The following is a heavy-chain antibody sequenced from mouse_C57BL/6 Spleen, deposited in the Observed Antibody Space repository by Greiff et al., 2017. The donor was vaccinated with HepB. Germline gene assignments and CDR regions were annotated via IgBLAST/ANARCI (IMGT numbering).Heavy chain of an antibody. CDR1: GYSITSGYY. CDR2: ISYDGSN. D-gene: IGHD2-12*01. V-gene: IGHV3-6*01. J-gene: IGHJ3*01. Sequence: EVKLVESGPGLVKPSQSLSLTCSVTGYSITSGYYWNWIRQFPGNKLEWMGYISYDGSNNYNPSLKNRISITRDTSKNQFFLKLNSVTTEDTATYYCASSPYYSGFAYWGQGTLVTVSA. CDR3: ASSPYYSGFAY.